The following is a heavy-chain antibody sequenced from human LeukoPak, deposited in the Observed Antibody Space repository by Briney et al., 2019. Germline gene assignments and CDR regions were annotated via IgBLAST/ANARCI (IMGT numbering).Heavy chain of an antibody. CDR2: ISSSSSTI. CDR1: GFTFSSYS. V-gene: IGHV3-48*04. CDR3: ARGLSYYGTFDI. D-gene: IGHD3-10*01. J-gene: IGHJ3*02. Sequence: PGGSLRLSCAAFGFTFSSYSMNWVRQAPGKGLEWVSYISSSSSTIYYADSVKGRFTISRDNAKNSLYLQMNSLRAEDTAVYYCARGLSYYGTFDIWGQGTMVTVSS.